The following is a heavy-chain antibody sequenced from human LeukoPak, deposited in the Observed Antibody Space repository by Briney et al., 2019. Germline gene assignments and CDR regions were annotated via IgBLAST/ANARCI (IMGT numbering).Heavy chain of an antibody. CDR3: AKGGSGWPFEY. CDR1: GGSLSSYY. J-gene: IGHJ4*01. CDR2: ISTAGST. Sequence: PSETLSLTRSVSGGSLSSYYWSWIRQPAGKGLEWVGRISTAGSTTHNTSLKSRVTMSVDTSKNQFSLKLSSVTAADTAIYYCAKGGSGWPFEYWGQGILVTVSS. V-gene: IGHV4-4*07. D-gene: IGHD6-19*01.